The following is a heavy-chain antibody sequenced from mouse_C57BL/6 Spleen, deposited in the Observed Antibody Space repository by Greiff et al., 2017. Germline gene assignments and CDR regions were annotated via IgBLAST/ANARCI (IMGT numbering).Heavy chain of an antibody. Sequence: QVQLQQPGAELVKPGASVKMSCKASGYTFTSYWITWVKQRPGQGLEWIGEIYPGSGSTNYNEKVKGKATLTVDKSSSTAYMQLSSLSSEDAAFSSCARGDYYGSSYRYWYVDGGGTGATVTVAS. CDR2: IYPGSGST. CDR1: GYTFTSYW. J-gene: IGHJ1*03. CDR3: ARGDYYGSSYRYWYVDG. V-gene: IGHV1-55*01. D-gene: IGHD1-1*01.